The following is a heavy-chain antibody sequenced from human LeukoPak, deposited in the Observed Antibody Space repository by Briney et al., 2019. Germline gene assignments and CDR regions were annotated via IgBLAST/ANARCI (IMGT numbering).Heavy chain of an antibody. CDR2: INQDASEK. J-gene: IGHJ5*02. CDR3: ARGRRVPAAMGNWFDP. D-gene: IGHD2-2*01. Sequence: PGGSLRLSCTASGFTFSSYWMSWVRQAPGAGLEWVANINQDASEKYYVDSVKGRFTISRDNAKNSLYLQMNSLRAEDTAVYYCARGRRVPAAMGNWFDPWGQGTLVTVSS. CDR1: GFTFSSYW. V-gene: IGHV3-7*01.